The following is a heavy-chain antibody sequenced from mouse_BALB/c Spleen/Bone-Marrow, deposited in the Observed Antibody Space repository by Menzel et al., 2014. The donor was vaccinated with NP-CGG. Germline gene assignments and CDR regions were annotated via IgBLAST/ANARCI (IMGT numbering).Heavy chain of an antibody. CDR3: ARLGNWYFDV. D-gene: IGHD1-1*02. Sequence: DVHLVESGGGLVKPGGSLKLSCAASGFAFSSYVMSWVRQTPEKRLEWVATVSSGGSYTYYPDSVKGRFTISRDNARDTLYLQMSSLRSEDTALYYCARLGNWYFDVWGAGTTVTVSS. CDR1: GFAFSSYV. J-gene: IGHJ1*01. V-gene: IGHV5-9*02. CDR2: VSSGGSYT.